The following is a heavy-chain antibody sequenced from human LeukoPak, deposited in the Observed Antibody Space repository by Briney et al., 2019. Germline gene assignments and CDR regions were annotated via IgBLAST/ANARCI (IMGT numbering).Heavy chain of an antibody. J-gene: IGHJ4*02. CDR1: GDSVSSNSVA. V-gene: IGHV6-1*01. CDR2: TNYRSKWSN. Sequence: SRTLSLTCAISGDSVSSNSVAWNWIRQSPSRGLEWLGRTNYRSKWSNDYAVSVKGRMTINPDTSKNQFSLQLNSVTPEDTAVYYCARDPGYDKYYFDYWGQGILVTVSS. CDR3: ARDPGYDKYYFDY. D-gene: IGHD3-22*01.